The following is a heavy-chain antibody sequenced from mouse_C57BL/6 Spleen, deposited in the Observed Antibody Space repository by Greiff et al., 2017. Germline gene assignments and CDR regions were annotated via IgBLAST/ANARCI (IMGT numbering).Heavy chain of an antibody. CDR3: ARDSNYFDY. J-gene: IGHJ2*01. CDR1: GFTFSSYA. Sequence: EVKLVESGGGLVKPGGSLKLSCAASGFTFSSYAMSWVRQTPEQRLEWVATISDGGSYTYYPDNVKGRFTISRDNAKNNLYLQMSHLKSEDTAMYYCARDSNYFDYWGQGTTLTVSS. CDR2: ISDGGSYT. V-gene: IGHV5-4*01. D-gene: IGHD1-1*01.